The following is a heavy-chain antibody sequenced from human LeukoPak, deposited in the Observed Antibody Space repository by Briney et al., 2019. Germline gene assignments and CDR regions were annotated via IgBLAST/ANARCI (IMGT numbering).Heavy chain of an antibody. J-gene: IGHJ5*02. V-gene: IGHV4-39*01. D-gene: IGHD3-10*01. CDR3: ARHYGP. CDR2: IYDSGST. CDR1: XXXIXSSYXY. Sequence: XTXTXXXXXIXSSYXYWGWIRQPPGKGLEWIGSIYDSGSTYYNPSLKSRVTISVDTSKNQFSLKLNSVTAADTAVYYCARHYGPWGQGTLVTVSS.